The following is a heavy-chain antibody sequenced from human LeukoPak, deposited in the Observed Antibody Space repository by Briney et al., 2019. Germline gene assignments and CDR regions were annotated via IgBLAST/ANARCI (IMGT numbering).Heavy chain of an antibody. V-gene: IGHV1-69*01. J-gene: IGHJ5*02. CDR3: ARGPGATMVRANWFDP. D-gene: IGHD3-10*01. CDR2: IIPIFGTA. Sequence: SVKVSCKASGGTFSSYAISWVRQAPGQGLEWMGGIIPIFGTANYAQKFQGRVTITADESTSTAYMELSSLRSEDTAVYYCARGPGATMVRANWFDPWGQGTLVTVSS. CDR1: GGTFSSYA.